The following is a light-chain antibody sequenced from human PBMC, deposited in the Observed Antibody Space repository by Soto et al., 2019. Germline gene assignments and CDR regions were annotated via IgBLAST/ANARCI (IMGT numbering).Light chain of an antibody. CDR2: GSS. Sequence: IMVTQSPAALSLSPGDTATLTCRSTSSVHWHLAWYHVRPGQSPRLLISGSSVRANGVPERFSGGGAGTQFTLTIDGVQPEDVGVYYWQQYLQWQFTFGQGTKVQI. J-gene: IGKJ1*01. CDR3: QQYLQWQFT. V-gene: IGKV3-15*01. CDR1: SSVHWH.